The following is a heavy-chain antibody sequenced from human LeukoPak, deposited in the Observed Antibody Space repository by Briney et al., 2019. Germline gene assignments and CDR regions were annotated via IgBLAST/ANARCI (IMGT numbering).Heavy chain of an antibody. J-gene: IGHJ4*02. Sequence: ASVKVSCKASGYTFSGTGWYLYWLRQAPGQGLECMGWIYPYTGATHYAQKFQGRVAMTRDTSISTAYMESSRLRPDDTAVYYCARDGPAQMVDFDYWGQGTLVTVSS. D-gene: IGHD3-10*01. CDR3: ARDGPAQMVDFDY. V-gene: IGHV1-2*02. CDR2: IYPYTGAT. CDR1: GYTFSGTGWY.